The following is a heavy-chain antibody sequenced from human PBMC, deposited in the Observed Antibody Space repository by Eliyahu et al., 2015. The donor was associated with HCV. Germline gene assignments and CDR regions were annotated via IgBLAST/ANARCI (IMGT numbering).Heavy chain of an antibody. D-gene: IGHD3-22*01. V-gene: IGHV3-7*01. J-gene: IGHJ4*02. CDR1: GFTFXSFW. Sequence: EMQLVESGGGLVQPGGSLRLSCAATGFTFXSFWMSWVRQAPGKGLEWVANIRQDGGEKYYVDSVRGRFTVSRDNANSSLSLQMNSLRAEDTALYYCARSSSGYWEVWGQGTLVTVSS. CDR2: IRQDGGEK. CDR3: ARSSSGYWEV.